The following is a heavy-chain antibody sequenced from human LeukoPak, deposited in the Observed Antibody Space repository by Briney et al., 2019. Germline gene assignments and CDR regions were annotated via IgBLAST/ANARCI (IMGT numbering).Heavy chain of an antibody. D-gene: IGHD6-13*01. Sequence: ASVKVSCKASGYTFTGYYMHWVRQALGQGLEWMGWINPNSGGTNYAQKFQGWVTMTRDTSISTAYMELSRLRSDDTAVYYCAREGIAAAGTFDYWGQGTLVTVSS. V-gene: IGHV1-2*04. CDR1: GYTFTGYY. CDR3: AREGIAAAGTFDY. J-gene: IGHJ4*02. CDR2: INPNSGGT.